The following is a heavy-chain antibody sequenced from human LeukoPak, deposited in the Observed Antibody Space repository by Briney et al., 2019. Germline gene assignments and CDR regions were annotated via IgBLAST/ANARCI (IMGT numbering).Heavy chain of an antibody. CDR1: GYTFTSYG. Sequence: ASVKVSCKASGYTFTSYGISWVRQAPGQGLEWMGWISAYNGYTNYAQKLQGRVTMTTDTSTSTAYMEMRSLRSDDTAVYYCARDHPVILAAAGTNWFDPWGQGTLATVSS. D-gene: IGHD6-13*01. CDR2: ISAYNGYT. V-gene: IGHV1-18*01. CDR3: ARDHPVILAAAGTNWFDP. J-gene: IGHJ5*02.